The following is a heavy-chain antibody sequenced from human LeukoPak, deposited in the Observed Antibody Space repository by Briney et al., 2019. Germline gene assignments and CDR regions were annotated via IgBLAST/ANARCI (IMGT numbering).Heavy chain of an antibody. CDR2: FSGSGGST. Sequence: PGGSLRLSCAASGFTFSNYAMSWVRQAPGKGLEWVSGFSGSGGSTHYADSVKGRFTISRDNSKNMLYLQMNSLRAEDTAVYYCAKDSAHSSSWYDFDYWGQGTLVTVSS. J-gene: IGHJ4*02. CDR3: AKDSAHSSSWYDFDY. D-gene: IGHD6-13*01. CDR1: GFTFSNYA. V-gene: IGHV3-23*01.